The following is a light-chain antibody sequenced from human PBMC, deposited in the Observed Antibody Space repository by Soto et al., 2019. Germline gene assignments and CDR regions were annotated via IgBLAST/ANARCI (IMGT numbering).Light chain of an antibody. J-gene: IGLJ1*01. CDR3: SSYTNTDTLVV. V-gene: IGLV2-14*01. Sequence: QSVLTQPASVSGSAGQSINIPCTGTSRGAGGSKSVSWSPQHPGKAPKLMIYEVSNRPSGVSNRFSASKSGNTASLTISGLQAEDEADYYCSSYTNTDTLVVFGTGTKVTVL. CDR2: EVS. CDR1: SRGAGGSKS.